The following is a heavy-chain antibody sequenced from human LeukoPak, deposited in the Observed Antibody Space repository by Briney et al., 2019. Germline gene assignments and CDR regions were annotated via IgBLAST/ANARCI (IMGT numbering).Heavy chain of an antibody. CDR2: INDDGSRT. CDR3: GRALGSPLDY. D-gene: IGHD1-26*01. Sequence: GGSLRLSCAASGFTFSSSWMHWVRQAPGKGLVWVSRINDDGSRTDHADSVKGRFTISRDNAKNTLYLHVNGLRAEDTAVYYCGRALGSPLDYWGQGTLVIVSS. CDR1: GFTFSSSW. V-gene: IGHV3-74*01. J-gene: IGHJ4*02.